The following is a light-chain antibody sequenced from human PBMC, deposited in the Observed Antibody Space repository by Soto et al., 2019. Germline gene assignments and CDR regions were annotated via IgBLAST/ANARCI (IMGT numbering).Light chain of an antibody. V-gene: IGKV3-15*01. Sequence: EIVLTQSPATLSVSLGERATLSCRASQNVRSNLAWNQQNPGQAPRLIIYGKSTRATGIPARFSGSRSGTEFTLTLSCLQSQDFAVYYCQQYNSWWTFGQGTQVQIK. CDR2: GKS. CDR3: QQYNSWWT. J-gene: IGKJ1*01. CDR1: QNVRSN.